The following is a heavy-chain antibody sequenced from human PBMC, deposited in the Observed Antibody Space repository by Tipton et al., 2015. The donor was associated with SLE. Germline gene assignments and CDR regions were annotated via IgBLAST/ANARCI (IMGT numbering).Heavy chain of an antibody. J-gene: IGHJ6*02. CDR2: IIPIFGRA. CDR1: GYTFTTYG. Sequence: QSGAEVKKPGASVKVSCKASGYTFTTYGISWVRQAPGQGLEWMGGIIPIFGRASYAQKFQGRVTITADESTSTAYMELSSLRSEDTAVYYCARDTFSGYYGMDVWGQGTTVTVFS. CDR3: ARDTFSGYYGMDV. V-gene: IGHV1-69*13.